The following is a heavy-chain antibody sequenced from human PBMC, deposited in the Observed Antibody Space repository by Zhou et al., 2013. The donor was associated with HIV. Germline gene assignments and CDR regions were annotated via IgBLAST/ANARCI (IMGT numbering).Heavy chain of an antibody. CDR2: INHSGIT. CDR3: ASITLLWFGELSWSAFDI. CDR1: GGSFSGYY. Sequence: QVQLQQWGAGLLKPSETLSLTCAVYGGSFSGYYWSWIRQPPGKGLEWIGEINHSGITNYNPSLKSRVTISVDTSKNQFSLKLSSVTAADTAVYYCASITLLWFGELSWSAFDIWGQGTMVTVSS. D-gene: IGHD3-10*01. V-gene: IGHV4-34*01. J-gene: IGHJ3*02.